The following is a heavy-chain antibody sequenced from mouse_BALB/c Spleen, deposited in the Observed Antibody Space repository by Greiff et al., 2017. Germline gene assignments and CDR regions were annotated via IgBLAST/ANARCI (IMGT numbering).Heavy chain of an antibody. CDR2: IDPFNGGT. V-gene: IGHV1S135*01. CDR3: ARSPGSSPYYAMDY. Sequence: EVKLQESGPELMKPGASVKISCKASGYSFTSYYMHWVKQSHGKSLEWIGYIDPFNGGTSYNQKFKGKATLTVDKSSSTAYMHLSSLTSEDSAVYYCARSPGSSPYYAMDYWGQGTSVTVSS. CDR1: GYSFTSYY. D-gene: IGHD1-1*01. J-gene: IGHJ4*01.